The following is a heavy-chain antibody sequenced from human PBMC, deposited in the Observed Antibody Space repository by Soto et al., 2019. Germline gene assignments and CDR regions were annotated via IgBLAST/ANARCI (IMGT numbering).Heavy chain of an antibody. CDR2: IIPIFGTA. Sequence: SVKVSGTASGGTFSSYSISWVRQAPGQGLEWMGGIIPIFGTANYAQKFQGRVTITADESTSTAYMELGSLRSEDTAVYYCARVPGSGWYRGSYYYGMDVWGHATTVTSP. CDR1: GGTFSSYS. D-gene: IGHD6-19*01. J-gene: IGHJ6*02. CDR3: ARVPGSGWYRGSYYYGMDV. V-gene: IGHV1-69*13.